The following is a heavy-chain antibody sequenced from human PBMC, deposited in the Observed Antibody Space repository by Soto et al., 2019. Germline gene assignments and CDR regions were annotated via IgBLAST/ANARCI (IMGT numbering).Heavy chain of an antibody. Sequence: GGSLRLSCAASGFRFSGYGMHWVRQAPGKGLEWLAAISDDGSNKYYGDSVKGRFTISRDNSKNTLYLQINSLRAEDTAVYYCAKDSGCAHNNGCPQGSWRQGTQVTVSS. J-gene: IGHJ5*02. CDR3: AKDSGCAHNNGCPQGS. D-gene: IGHD1-26*01. CDR1: GFRFSGYG. CDR2: ISDDGSNK. V-gene: IGHV3-30*18.